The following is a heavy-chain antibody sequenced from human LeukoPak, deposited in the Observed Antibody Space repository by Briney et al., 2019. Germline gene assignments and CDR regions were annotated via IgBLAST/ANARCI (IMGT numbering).Heavy chain of an antibody. CDR3: ARGPPSTAKPMLYYFNY. V-gene: IGHV4-34*01. Sequence: SETLSLTCAVYGGSFSGYYWSWIRQPPGKGLEWIGKINRSGSTNYNPYLKRLVTISVDTSKDQFSLKLRSVTAADTAVYYSARGPPSTAKPMLYYFNYWGQGTLVTVSS. J-gene: IGHJ4*02. CDR2: INRSGST. CDR1: GGSFSGYY. D-gene: IGHD2-8*01.